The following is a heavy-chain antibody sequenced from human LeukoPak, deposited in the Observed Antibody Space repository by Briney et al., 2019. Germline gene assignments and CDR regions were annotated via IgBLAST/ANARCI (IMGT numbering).Heavy chain of an antibody. CDR2: ISAYNGNT. CDR3: ARDRRGRKYYYGSDPPLYYFDY. D-gene: IGHD3-10*01. CDR1: GYTFTSYG. Sequence: ASVKVSCKASGYTFTSYGISWVRQAPGQGLEWMGWISAYNGNTNYAQKLQGRVTMTTDTSTSTAYMELRSLRSDDTAVYYCARDRRGRKYYYGSDPPLYYFDYWGQGTLVTVSS. V-gene: IGHV1-18*01. J-gene: IGHJ4*02.